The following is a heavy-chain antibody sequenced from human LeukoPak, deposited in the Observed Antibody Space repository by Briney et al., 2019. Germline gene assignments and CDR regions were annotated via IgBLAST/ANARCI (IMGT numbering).Heavy chain of an antibody. V-gene: IGHV5-10-1*01. Sequence: GESLKISCQGSGYSFTSYWISWVRQMPGKGLEWMGRIDPSDSYTNYSPSFQGHVTISADKSISTAYLQWSSLKASDTAMYYCARGGGYYYDFDYWGQGTLVTVSS. CDR3: ARGGGYYYDFDY. D-gene: IGHD3-22*01. CDR1: GYSFTSYW. CDR2: IDPSDSYT. J-gene: IGHJ4*02.